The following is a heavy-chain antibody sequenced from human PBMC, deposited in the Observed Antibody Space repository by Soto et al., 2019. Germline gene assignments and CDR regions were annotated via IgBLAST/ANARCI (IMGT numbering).Heavy chain of an antibody. CDR1: GGSVSSGSYY. CDR2: IYYSGST. V-gene: IGHV4-39*01. D-gene: IGHD6-13*01. CDR3: ARQKQQLAIDY. Sequence: SETLSLTCTVSGGSVSSGSYYWGWIRQPPGKGLEWIGSIYYSGSTYYNPSLKSRVTISVDTSKNQFSLKLSSVTAADTAVYYCARQKQQLAIDYWGQGTLVTVSS. J-gene: IGHJ4*02.